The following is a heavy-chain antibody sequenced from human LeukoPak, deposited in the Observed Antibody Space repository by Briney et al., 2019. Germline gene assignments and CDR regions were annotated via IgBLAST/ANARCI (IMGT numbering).Heavy chain of an antibody. Sequence: GGSLRLSCAASGFTFSSYGMSWVRQAPGKGLEWVSAISGSGGSTYYADSVKGRFTISRDNAKNSLDLQMNSLRVEDTAVYYCARGDFGSGSYYSTYMDVWGKGTTVTISS. J-gene: IGHJ6*03. CDR2: ISGSGGST. V-gene: IGHV3-23*01. D-gene: IGHD3-10*01. CDR1: GFTFSSYG. CDR3: ARGDFGSGSYYSTYMDV.